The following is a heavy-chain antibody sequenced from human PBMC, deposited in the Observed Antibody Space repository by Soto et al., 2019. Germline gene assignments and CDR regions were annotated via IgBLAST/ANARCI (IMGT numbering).Heavy chain of an antibody. CDR1: GGTFSSYA. V-gene: IGHV1-69*01. Sequence: QVQLVQSGAEVKKPGSSVKVSCKASGGTFSSYAISWVRQAPGQGLEWMGGIIPIFGTANYAQKIQGRVTITADESTSTAYMELSSLRSEDTAVYYCARSPLTYDSSGYYYYFDYWGQGTLVTVSS. CDR3: ARSPLTYDSSGYYYYFDY. CDR2: IIPIFGTA. J-gene: IGHJ4*02. D-gene: IGHD3-22*01.